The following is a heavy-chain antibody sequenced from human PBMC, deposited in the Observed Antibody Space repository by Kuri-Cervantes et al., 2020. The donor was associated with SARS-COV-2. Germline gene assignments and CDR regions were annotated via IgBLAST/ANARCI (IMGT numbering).Heavy chain of an antibody. D-gene: IGHD7-27*01. CDR3: ARALLGLLVDY. V-gene: IGHV3-30-3*01. CDR2: ISYDGSNK. Sequence: LTCAASGFTFSSYAMHWVRQAPGKGLEWVAVISYDGSNKYYADSVKGRFTISRDNSKNTLYLQMNSLRAEDTAVYYCARALLGLLVDYWGQGTLVTVSS. CDR1: GFTFSSYA. J-gene: IGHJ4*02.